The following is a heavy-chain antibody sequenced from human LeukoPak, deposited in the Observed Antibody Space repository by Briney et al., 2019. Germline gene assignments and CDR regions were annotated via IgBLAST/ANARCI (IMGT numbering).Heavy chain of an antibody. Sequence: AGGSLRLSCAASGFTFDDYAMHWVRQAPGKGLEWVSLISGDGGSTYYADSVKGRFTISRDNSKNSLYLQMNSLRTEDTALYYCAKDLVGATPPPWYYYGMDVWGQGTTVTVSS. CDR3: AKDLVGATPPPWYYYGMDV. CDR1: GFTFDDYA. CDR2: ISGDGGST. V-gene: IGHV3-43*02. D-gene: IGHD1-26*01. J-gene: IGHJ6*02.